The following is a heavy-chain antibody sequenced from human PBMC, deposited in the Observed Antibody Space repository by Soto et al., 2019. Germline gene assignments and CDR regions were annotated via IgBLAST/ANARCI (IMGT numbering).Heavy chain of an antibody. Sequence: PGGSLRLSCAASGFTFSSYGMHWVRQAPGKGLEWVAVISYDGSNKYYADSVKGRFTISRDNSKNTLYLQMNSLRAEDTAVYYCASITMVRGVIITHHDAFDIWGQGTMVTVSS. J-gene: IGHJ3*02. CDR3: ASITMVRGVIITHHDAFDI. V-gene: IGHV3-30*03. D-gene: IGHD3-10*01. CDR1: GFTFSSYG. CDR2: ISYDGSNK.